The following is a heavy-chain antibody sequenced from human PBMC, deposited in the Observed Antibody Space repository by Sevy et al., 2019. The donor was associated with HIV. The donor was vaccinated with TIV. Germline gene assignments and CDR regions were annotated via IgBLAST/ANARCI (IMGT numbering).Heavy chain of an antibody. CDR2: IYNVGDT. Sequence: SETLSLTCTVSGGSISGYYWSWIRQSPGRGRGWVGYIYNVGDTRYNPSLKRRVTISMATSKNQFSLHLSSVTAADTAVYYCARRVPALAGNWFDPWGQGTLVTVSS. CDR3: ARRVPALAGNWFDP. J-gene: IGHJ5*02. CDR1: GGSISGYY. V-gene: IGHV4-59*01.